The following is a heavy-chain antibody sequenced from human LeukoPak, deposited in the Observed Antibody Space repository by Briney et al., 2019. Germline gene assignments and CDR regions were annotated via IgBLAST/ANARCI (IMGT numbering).Heavy chain of an antibody. CDR3: ARVLGKLGARGLDY. CDR2: TRNKANSYTT. Sequence: GGSLRLSCAASGFTFSNYAMHWVRQAPGKGLEWVGRTRNKANSYTTEYAASVKGRFTISRDDSKNSLYLQMNSLKTEDTAVYYCARVLGKLGARGLDYWGQGTLVTVSS. J-gene: IGHJ4*02. CDR1: GFTFSNYA. V-gene: IGHV3-72*01. D-gene: IGHD3-16*01.